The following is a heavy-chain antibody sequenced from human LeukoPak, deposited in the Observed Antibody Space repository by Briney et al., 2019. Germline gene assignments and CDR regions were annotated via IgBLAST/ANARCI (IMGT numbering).Heavy chain of an antibody. J-gene: IGHJ4*02. D-gene: IGHD3-10*01. CDR1: GGSISSSSYY. Sequence: SETLSLTCTVSGGSISSSSYYWGWIRQPPGKGLEWIGTIYYSGSTYYNPSLKSRVTISVDTSKNQFSLKLSSVTAADTAVYYCASFYGSGFSFDYWGLGTLVTVSS. CDR3: ASFYGSGFSFDY. V-gene: IGHV4-39*07. CDR2: IYYSGST.